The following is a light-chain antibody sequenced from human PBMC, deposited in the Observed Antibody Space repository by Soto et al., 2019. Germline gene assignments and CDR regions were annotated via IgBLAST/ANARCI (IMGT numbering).Light chain of an antibody. J-gene: IGKJ4*01. CDR2: DAS. V-gene: IGKV1-33*01. Sequence: DLQMTQSPSSLSASVGDRVTITCQASQDISNYLNWYQQKPGKAPKLLIYDASNLETGVPSRFSGSGSGTDFTFTISSLLPEDIATYYCQQYANLPPSLTFGGGTKVEIK. CDR1: QDISNY. CDR3: QQYANLPPSLT.